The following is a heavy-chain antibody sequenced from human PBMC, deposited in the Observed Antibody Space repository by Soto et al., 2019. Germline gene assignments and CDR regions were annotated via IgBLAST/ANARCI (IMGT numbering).Heavy chain of an antibody. CDR1: GYTFTSYG. CDR3: ARNYDSRGIGRPFSI. D-gene: IGHD3-22*01. J-gene: IGHJ4*02. CDR2: ISAFNGNT. Sequence: ASVKVSCKASGYTFTSYGISWVRQAPGQGLEWMGWISAFNGNTYYAQKLQGRVTMTTDTSTSTAYMELRSLRSDDTAVYYCARNYDSRGIGRPFSIWGQATLVTVSS. V-gene: IGHV1-18*01.